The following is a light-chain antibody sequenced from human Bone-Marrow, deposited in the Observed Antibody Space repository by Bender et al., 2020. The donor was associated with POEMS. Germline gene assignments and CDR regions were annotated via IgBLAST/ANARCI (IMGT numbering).Light chain of an antibody. J-gene: IGLJ1*01. CDR2: DVD. CDR1: STDVGTYNY. V-gene: IGLV2-11*01. CDR3: CSYAGSRFV. Sequence: QSALTQPRSVSGSPGQSVTISCTGTSTDVGTYNYVSWYQQHPGKAPKLMIYDVDKRPSGVPDRFSGSKVGNTASLTVSGLQSEDDADYYCCSYAGSRFVFGTGTKVTVL.